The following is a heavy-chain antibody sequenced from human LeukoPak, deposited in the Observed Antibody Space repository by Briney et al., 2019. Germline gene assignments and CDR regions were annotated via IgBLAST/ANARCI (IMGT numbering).Heavy chain of an antibody. CDR3: ARTLGYCSGGNCPYYFDN. Sequence: SGTLSLTCAVSGGSVSSSNWWTWVRQPPGKGLEWIGEIYHSGSTNYSPSLKSRVTISVDKSKNQFSLKLNSVTAADTAVYYCARTLGYCSGGNCPYYFDNWGQGTLVTVSS. V-gene: IGHV4-4*02. CDR2: IYHSGST. CDR1: GGSVSSSNW. D-gene: IGHD2-15*01. J-gene: IGHJ4*02.